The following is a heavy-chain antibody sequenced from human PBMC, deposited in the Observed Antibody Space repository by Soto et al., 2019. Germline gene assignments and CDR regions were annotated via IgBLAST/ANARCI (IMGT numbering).Heavy chain of an antibody. CDR1: GFTVSSFG. CDR3: VKDMGQAAVGIRYPYGLDV. D-gene: IGHD6-13*01. Sequence: GGSLRLSCSGSGFTVSSFGMHWVREAPGKGLEHVSTLSSNGIGTYYADSVKGRFTFSRDTSKNTLYLQMSSLRTEDTAVYYCVKDMGQAAVGIRYPYGLDVWGLGTTVTVSS. CDR2: LSSNGIGT. V-gene: IGHV3-64D*06. J-gene: IGHJ6*02.